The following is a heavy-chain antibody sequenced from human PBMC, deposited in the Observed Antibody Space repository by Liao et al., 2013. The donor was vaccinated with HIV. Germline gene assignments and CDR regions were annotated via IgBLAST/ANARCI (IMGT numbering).Heavy chain of an antibody. Sequence: QVQLQESGPGLVKPSQTLSLTCTVSDGSITSDTYYWHWIRRPAGKGLEWIGRIYTSGTTNYNPSLKSRVTISIDTSKNQFSLRLSSVTAADTAVYYCAREQAFAYYYMDVWGKGTTVTVSS. CDR2: IYTSGTT. CDR3: AREQAFAYYYMDV. CDR1: DGSITSDTYY. J-gene: IGHJ6*03. D-gene: IGHD3-10*01. V-gene: IGHV4-61*02.